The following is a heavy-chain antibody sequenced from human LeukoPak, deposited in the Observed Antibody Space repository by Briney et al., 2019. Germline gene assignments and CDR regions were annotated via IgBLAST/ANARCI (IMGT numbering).Heavy chain of an antibody. CDR2: INPSGGST. D-gene: IGHD4-23*01. V-gene: IGHV1-46*01. J-gene: IGHJ4*02. CDR1: GYTFTSYY. Sequence: ASVKVSCKASGYTFTSYYMHWVRQAPGQGLEWMGIINPSGGSTSYAQKFQGRVTMTRVTSTSTVYMELSSLRSEDTAVYYCARGDYGGNSGLGFDYWGQGTLVTVSS. CDR3: ARGDYGGNSGLGFDY.